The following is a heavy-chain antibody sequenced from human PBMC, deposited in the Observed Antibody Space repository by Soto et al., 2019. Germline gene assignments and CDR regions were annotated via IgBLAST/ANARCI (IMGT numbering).Heavy chain of an antibody. J-gene: IGHJ4*02. D-gene: IGHD1-26*01. CDR3: ALTEDLVGGNDY. Sequence: QVQLVQSGAEVKKPGSSVKVSCKASGGSFSTYAISWVRQAPGQGLEWMGGIIPIFGTANYAQKFQGRVTITADKSTSTAYMELSSLRSEDTAVYYCALTEDLVGGNDYWGQGTLVTVSS. CDR2: IIPIFGTA. CDR1: GGSFSTYA. V-gene: IGHV1-69*06.